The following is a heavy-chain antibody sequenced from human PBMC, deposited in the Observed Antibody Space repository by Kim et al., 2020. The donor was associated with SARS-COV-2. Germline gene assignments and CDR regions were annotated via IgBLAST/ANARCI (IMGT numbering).Heavy chain of an antibody. Sequence: DDDPVKGRFTISRDNSRNTLSLQMNSLRVEDTAVYYCAKYTVKTPPAYGGQGALVTVSS. D-gene: IGHD4-17*01. CDR3: AKYTVKTPPAY. V-gene: IGHV3-23*01. J-gene: IGHJ4*02.